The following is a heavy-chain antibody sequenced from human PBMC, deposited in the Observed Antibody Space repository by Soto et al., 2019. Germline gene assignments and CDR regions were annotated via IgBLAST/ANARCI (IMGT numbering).Heavy chain of an antibody. CDR2: ISGYNGDT. CDR3: ARDKRIYAFGSGTFDY. Sequence: QIQLVQSGAEVKKPGASVKVSCKASGYTFTSFGISWVRQAPGQGLEWMGWISGYNGDTDIAQKVQGRVTMTTDTSTSTAYMERRSLRSDDTAVYFCARDKRIYAFGSGTFDYWGQGTVVNVSS. CDR1: GYTFTSFG. J-gene: IGHJ4*02. D-gene: IGHD3-10*01. V-gene: IGHV1-18*04.